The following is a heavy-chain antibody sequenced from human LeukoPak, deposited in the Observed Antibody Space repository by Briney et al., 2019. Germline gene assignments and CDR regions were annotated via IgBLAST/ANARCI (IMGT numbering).Heavy chain of an antibody. V-gene: IGHV3-23*01. CDR1: GFTFSSYT. D-gene: IGHD2-21*01. J-gene: IGHJ5*02. CDR3: AKDLHIVVVIAPNWFDP. Sequence: PGGSLRLSCAASGFTFSSYTMSWVRQAPGKGLEWVSAISGSGGSTYYADSVKGRFTISRDNSKNTLYLQMNSLRAEDTAVYYCAKDLHIVVVIAPNWFDPWGQGALVTVSS. CDR2: ISGSGGST.